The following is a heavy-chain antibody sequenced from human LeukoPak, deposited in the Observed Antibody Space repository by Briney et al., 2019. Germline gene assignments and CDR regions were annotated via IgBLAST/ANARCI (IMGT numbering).Heavy chain of an antibody. D-gene: IGHD1-26*01. Sequence: ASVKVSCKASGYNFNAHWMHWVRQAPGQGLEWMGIINPTGDFTSYAQNLQGRVTVTRDMSTSTVYLELSNLRSEDTAVYYCARALSGSYDDYFDYWGQGTLVTVSS. CDR2: INPTGDFT. V-gene: IGHV1-46*02. CDR1: GYNFNAHW. J-gene: IGHJ4*02. CDR3: ARALSGSYDDYFDY.